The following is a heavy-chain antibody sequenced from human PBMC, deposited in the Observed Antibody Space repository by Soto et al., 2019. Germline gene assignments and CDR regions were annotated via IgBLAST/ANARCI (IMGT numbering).Heavy chain of an antibody. CDR3: ARDLDTAMSRGAFDI. D-gene: IGHD5-18*01. Sequence: QVQLQESGPGLVKPSQTLSLTCTVSGGSISSGDYYWSWIRQPPGKGLEWIGYIYHSGSTYYNPSLKMRLTISIDTSKNQFSLKLSSVTAADTAVYYCARDLDTAMSRGAFDIWGQGTMVTVSS. V-gene: IGHV4-30-4*01. CDR2: IYHSGST. CDR1: GGSISSGDYY. J-gene: IGHJ3*02.